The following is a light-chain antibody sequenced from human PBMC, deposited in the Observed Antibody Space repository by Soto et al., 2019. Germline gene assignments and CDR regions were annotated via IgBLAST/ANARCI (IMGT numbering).Light chain of an antibody. CDR3: AVWDDNLNGVV. CDR2: YDD. J-gene: IGLJ2*01. V-gene: IGLV1-36*01. Sequence: QSVLTQPPSASEAPRQRVTISCSGSWSNIGNNAVNWYQQLPGKAPKLLIYYDDLLSSGVSDRFSGSKSGTSASLAISGLQSEDEADYYCAVWDDNLNGVVFGGGTKLTVL. CDR1: WSNIGNNA.